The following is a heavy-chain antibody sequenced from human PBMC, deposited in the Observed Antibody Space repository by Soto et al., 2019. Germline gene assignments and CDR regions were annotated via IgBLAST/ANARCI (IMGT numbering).Heavy chain of an antibody. CDR1: GFTFSSYG. CDR3: AKDDEVIAAAGTPISY. CDR2: ISYDGSNK. J-gene: IGHJ4*02. D-gene: IGHD6-13*01. Sequence: GGSLRLSCAASGFTFSSYGMHWVRQAPGKGLEWVAVISYDGSNKYYADSVKGRFTISRDNSKNTLYLQMNSLRAEDTAVYYCAKDDEVIAAAGTPISYWGQGTLVTVSS. V-gene: IGHV3-30*18.